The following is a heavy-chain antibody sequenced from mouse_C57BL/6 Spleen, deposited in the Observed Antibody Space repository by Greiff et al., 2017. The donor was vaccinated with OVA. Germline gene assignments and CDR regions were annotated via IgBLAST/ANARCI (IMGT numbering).Heavy chain of an antibody. Sequence: QVQLQQSGPELVKPGASVKISCKASGYAFSSSWMNWVKQRPGKGLEWIGRIYPGDGDTNYNGKFKGKATLTADKSSSTAYMQLSSLTSEDSAVYFCAREGQLAFDYWGQGTTLTVSS. CDR3: AREGQLAFDY. CDR1: GYAFSSSW. V-gene: IGHV1-82*01. J-gene: IGHJ2*01. D-gene: IGHD4-1*02. CDR2: IYPGDGDT.